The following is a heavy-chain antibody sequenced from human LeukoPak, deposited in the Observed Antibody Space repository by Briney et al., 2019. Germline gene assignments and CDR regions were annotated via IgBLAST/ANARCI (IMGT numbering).Heavy chain of an antibody. D-gene: IGHD2-2*01. V-gene: IGHV1-69*05. CDR1: GGTFSSYA. J-gene: IGHJ6*03. CDR2: IIPIFGTA. CDR3: ARGLSSTSTRGYYYYYYMDV. Sequence: ASVKVSCKASGGTFSSYAISWVRQAPGQGLEWMGGIIPIFGTANYAQKFQGRVTITTDESTSTAYMELSSLRSEDTAVYYRARGLSSTSTRGYYYYYYMDVWGKGTTVTVSS.